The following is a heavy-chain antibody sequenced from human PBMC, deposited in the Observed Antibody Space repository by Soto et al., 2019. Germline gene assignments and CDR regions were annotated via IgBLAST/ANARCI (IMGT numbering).Heavy chain of an antibody. Sequence: PGGSLRLSCAASGFTVSTKYMSWVRQAPGKGLEWDSVIYSGGSTFYADSVRGRFTISRDNSKNTVNLQMNSLRAEDTAVYYCARVEPYSDTLRNYAFDIWGQGTIVTVSS. D-gene: IGHD1-1*01. CDR2: IYSGGST. V-gene: IGHV3-66*01. J-gene: IGHJ3*02. CDR3: ARVEPYSDTLRNYAFDI. CDR1: GFTVSTKY.